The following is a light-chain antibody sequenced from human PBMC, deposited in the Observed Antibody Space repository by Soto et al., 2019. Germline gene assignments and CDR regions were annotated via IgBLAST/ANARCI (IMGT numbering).Light chain of an antibody. Sequence: DIVMTQSPDSLAVSLGERATINCKSSQSVLYSSNNKNYLAWYQQKPGQPPKLLIYWASTRESGVPDRFSGSGSGTDFTLTISCLQAEDVAVYYCQHYYSTPPYTFGQGTKLEIK. CDR2: WAS. V-gene: IGKV4-1*01. CDR1: QSVLYSSNNKNY. CDR3: QHYYSTPPYT. J-gene: IGKJ2*01.